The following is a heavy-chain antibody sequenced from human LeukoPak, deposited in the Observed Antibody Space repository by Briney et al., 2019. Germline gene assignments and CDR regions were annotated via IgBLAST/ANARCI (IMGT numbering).Heavy chain of an antibody. D-gene: IGHD3-10*01. CDR1: GFTFDDYG. Sequence: GGSLRLSCAASGFTFDDYGMSWVRQAPGKGLEWVSGINWNGGSTGYADSVKGRFTISRDNAKNSLYLQMNSLRAEDTALYYCARNYYGSGSYHLPIDYWGQGTLVTVSS. CDR3: ARNYYGSGSYHLPIDY. V-gene: IGHV3-20*04. CDR2: INWNGGST. J-gene: IGHJ4*02.